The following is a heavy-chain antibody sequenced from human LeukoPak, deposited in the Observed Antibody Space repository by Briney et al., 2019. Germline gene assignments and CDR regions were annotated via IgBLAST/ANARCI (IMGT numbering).Heavy chain of an antibody. V-gene: IGHV1-69*13. Sequence: SVKVSCKASGGTFSSYAISWVRQAPGQGLEWMGGIIPIFGTANYAQKFQGRVTITADESTSTAYMELRSLRSDDTAVYYCAADGVATGFDYWGQGTLVTVSS. CDR2: IIPIFGTA. CDR1: GGTFSSYA. D-gene: IGHD4-17*01. J-gene: IGHJ4*02. CDR3: AADGVATGFDY.